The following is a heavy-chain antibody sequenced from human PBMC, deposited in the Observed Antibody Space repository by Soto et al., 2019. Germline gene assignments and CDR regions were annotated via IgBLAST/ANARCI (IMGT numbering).Heavy chain of an antibody. D-gene: IGHD2-21*01. CDR3: ARAWVVIPTRYFDL. Sequence: QVQLQELGPGLVKPSQTLSLTCTVSGGSISSGGYYWSWIRQHPGKGLEWIGYIYYSGSTYYNPSLKSRVTISVDTSKNQFSLKLSSVTAADTAVYYCARAWVVIPTRYFDLWGRGTLVTVSS. J-gene: IGHJ2*01. CDR1: GGSISSGGYY. V-gene: IGHV4-31*03. CDR2: IYYSGST.